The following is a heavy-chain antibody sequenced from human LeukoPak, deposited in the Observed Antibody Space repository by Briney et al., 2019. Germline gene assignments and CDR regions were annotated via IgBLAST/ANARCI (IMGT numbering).Heavy chain of an antibody. CDR1: GGSISYH. Sequence: PSETLSLTRTVSGGSISYHWSWIRQSPGKELEWIGDISESGSTNYMPSLKSRVTISVDTSNQFSLKLSSVTAADTAVYYCARAGSGWYGGRLFEFWGPGALVAVSS. D-gene: IGHD6-13*01. V-gene: IGHV4-59*01. CDR2: ISESGST. J-gene: IGHJ4*02. CDR3: ARAGSGWYGGRLFEF.